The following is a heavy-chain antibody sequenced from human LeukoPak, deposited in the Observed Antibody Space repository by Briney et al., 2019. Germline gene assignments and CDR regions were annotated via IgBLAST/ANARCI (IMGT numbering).Heavy chain of an antibody. CDR1: GYTFTGYY. J-gene: IGHJ6*03. V-gene: IGHV1-69*05. CDR2: IIPIFGTA. CDR3: ARDCWPYYYYMDV. Sequence: SVKVSCKASGYTFTGYYMHWVRQAPGQGLEWMGRIIPIFGTANYAQKFQGRVTITTDESTSTAYMELSSLRSEDTAVYYCARDCWPYYYYMDVWGKGTTVTVSS.